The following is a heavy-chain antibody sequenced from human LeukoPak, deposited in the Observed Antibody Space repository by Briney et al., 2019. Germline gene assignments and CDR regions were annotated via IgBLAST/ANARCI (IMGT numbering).Heavy chain of an antibody. CDR3: AKDSSAGTSVTGFGMDV. J-gene: IGHJ6*02. D-gene: IGHD3-9*01. V-gene: IGHV3-9*01. CDR1: GFTFDDYA. Sequence: GGSLRLSCAASGFTFDDYAMHWVRHAPGKGLEWVSGISWNSGSIGYADSVKGRFTISRDNAKNSLYLQMNSLRAEDTALYYCAKDSSAGTSVTGFGMDVWGQGTTVTVSS. CDR2: ISWNSGSI.